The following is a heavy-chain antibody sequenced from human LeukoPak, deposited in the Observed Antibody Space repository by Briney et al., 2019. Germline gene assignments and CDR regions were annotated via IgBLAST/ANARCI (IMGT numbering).Heavy chain of an antibody. CDR3: ARSDQSGDWFDP. V-gene: IGHV4-38-2*02. CDR1: GYSISSGYY. J-gene: IGHJ5*02. Sequence: SETLSLTCTVSGYSISSGYYWGWIRQPPGKGLEWIGSIYYSGSTYYNPSLKSRVTISVDTSKNQFSLKLSSVTAADTAVYYCARSDQSGDWFDPWGQGTLVTVSS. CDR2: IYYSGST.